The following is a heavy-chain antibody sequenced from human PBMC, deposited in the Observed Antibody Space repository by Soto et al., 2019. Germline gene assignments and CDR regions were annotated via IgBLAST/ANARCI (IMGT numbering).Heavy chain of an antibody. D-gene: IGHD3-22*01. CDR3: ARVDKQIVVVFDY. CDR2: INPNSGGT. CDR1: GYTFTGYY. Sequence: ASVKVSCKASGYTFTGYYMHWVRQAPGQGLEWMGWINPNSGGTNYAQKFQGRVTMTRDTSISTAYMELSRLRSDDTAVYYCARVDKQIVVVFDYWGQGTLVTVSS. J-gene: IGHJ4*02. V-gene: IGHV1-2*02.